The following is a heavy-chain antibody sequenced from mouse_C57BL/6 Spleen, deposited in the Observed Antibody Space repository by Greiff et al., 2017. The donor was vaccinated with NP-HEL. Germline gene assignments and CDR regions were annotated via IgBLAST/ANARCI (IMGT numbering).Heavy chain of an antibody. D-gene: IGHD1-1*01. Sequence: EVKVVESGGGLVKPGGSLKLSCAASGFTFSDYGMHWVRQAPEKGLEWVAYISSGSSTIYYADTVKGRFTISRDNAKNTLFLQMTSLRSEDTAMYYCARPIITTVVAIDYWGQGTTLTVSS. V-gene: IGHV5-17*01. J-gene: IGHJ2*01. CDR2: ISSGSSTI. CDR1: GFTFSDYG. CDR3: ARPIITTVVAIDY.